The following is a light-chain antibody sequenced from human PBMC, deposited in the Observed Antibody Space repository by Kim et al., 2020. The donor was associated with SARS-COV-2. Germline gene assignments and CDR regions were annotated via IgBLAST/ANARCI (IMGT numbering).Light chain of an antibody. CDR1: QSLIRY. CDR2: DAS. Sequence: PGERATLSCRASQSLIRYLAWYQQKPGQAPRLLIYDASNRATGIPARFSGSGSETDFTLTITSLEPEDFAVYYCQQRRDWPITFGQGTRLEI. J-gene: IGKJ5*01. CDR3: QQRRDWPIT. V-gene: IGKV3-11*01.